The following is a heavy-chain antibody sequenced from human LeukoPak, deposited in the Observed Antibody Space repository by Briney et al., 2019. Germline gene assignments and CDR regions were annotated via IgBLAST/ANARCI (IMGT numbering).Heavy chain of an antibody. CDR2: IKQDGSEK. CDR3: ARDSGSSGWSLTSYYYYYYMDV. J-gene: IGHJ6*03. Sequence: PGGSLRLSCAGSGFTFSNYWMSWVRQAPGKGLEWVANIKQDGSEKYYVDSVKGRFTISRDNAKNSLYLQMNSLRAEDTAVYYCARDSGSSGWSLTSYYYYYYMDVWGKGTTVTISS. D-gene: IGHD6-19*01. CDR1: GFTFSNYW. V-gene: IGHV3-7*03.